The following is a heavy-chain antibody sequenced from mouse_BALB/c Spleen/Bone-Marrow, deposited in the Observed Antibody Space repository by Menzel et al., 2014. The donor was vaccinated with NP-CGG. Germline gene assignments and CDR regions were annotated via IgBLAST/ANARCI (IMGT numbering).Heavy chain of an antibody. V-gene: IGHV14-1*02. D-gene: IGHD3-1*01. CDR2: ITPENGNT. CDR3: ARGSSGPFVY. J-gene: IGHJ3*01. Sequence: EVKLLESGAELVRPGALVKLSCKASGFNIKDYNIHWVNQRPEQGLEWIGWITPENGNTIYDPKFQGKARITADTSSNTAYFQLSSLTSEDTAVYYCARGSSGPFVYWGQGTLVTVSA. CDR1: GFNIKDYN.